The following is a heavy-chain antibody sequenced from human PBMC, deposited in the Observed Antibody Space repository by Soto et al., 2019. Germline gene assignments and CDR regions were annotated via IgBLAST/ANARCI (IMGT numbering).Heavy chain of an antibody. V-gene: IGHV3-11*01. CDR2: IGPSGSTI. D-gene: IGHD1-26*01. J-gene: IGHJ3*02. CDR3: AIEKVGATSVHVLDI. Sequence: GGSLRLSCAASGFTFSDYYMSWIRQAPGKGLEWVSYIGPSGSTISYADSVKGRFTISRDNAKNSLYLQMTSLRAEDTAVYYCAIEKVGATSVHVLDIWGHGTMVTVSS. CDR1: GFTFSDYY.